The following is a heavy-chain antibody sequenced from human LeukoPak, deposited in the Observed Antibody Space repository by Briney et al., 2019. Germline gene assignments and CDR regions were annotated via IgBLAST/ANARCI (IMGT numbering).Heavy chain of an antibody. V-gene: IGHV3-13*01. J-gene: IGHJ4*02. CDR3: ARGKIAAAIDY. D-gene: IGHD6-13*01. CDR1: GFTFSSYD. Sequence: GGSLRLSCAASGFTFSSYDMHWVRQATGKGLEWVSAIGTAGDTYYPGSVKGRFTISRENAKNSLYLQMNSLRAGDTAVCYCARGKIAAAIDYWGQGTLVTVSS. CDR2: IGTAGDT.